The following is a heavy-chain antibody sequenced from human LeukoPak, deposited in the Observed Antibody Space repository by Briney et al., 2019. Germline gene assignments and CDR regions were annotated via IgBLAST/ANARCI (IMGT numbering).Heavy chain of an antibody. Sequence: ASVKVSCKASGYTFTSYGISWVRQAPGQGLEWMGWISAYNGNTNYAQKLQGRVTMTTDTSTSTAYMELRSLRSDDTAVYYCARDNSGVTMVRGVRRSMDYWGQGTLATVSS. V-gene: IGHV1-18*01. CDR1: GYTFTSYG. J-gene: IGHJ4*02. CDR3: ARDNSGVTMVRGVRRSMDY. CDR2: ISAYNGNT. D-gene: IGHD3-10*01.